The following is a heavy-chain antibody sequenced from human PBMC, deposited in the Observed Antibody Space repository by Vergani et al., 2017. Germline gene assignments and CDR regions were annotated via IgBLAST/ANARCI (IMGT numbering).Heavy chain of an antibody. CDR3: ARDRGFTMVRGARLYYYYYMDV. Sequence: QVQLVESGGGLVKPGGSLRLSCAASGFTFSDYYMSWIRQAPGKGLEWVSYISSSGSTIYYADSVKGRFTISRDNAKNSLYLQMNSLRAEDTAVYYCARDRGFTMVRGARLYYYYYMDVWGKGTTVTVSS. CDR1: GFTFSDYY. D-gene: IGHD3-10*01. J-gene: IGHJ6*03. CDR2: ISSSGSTI. V-gene: IGHV3-11*01.